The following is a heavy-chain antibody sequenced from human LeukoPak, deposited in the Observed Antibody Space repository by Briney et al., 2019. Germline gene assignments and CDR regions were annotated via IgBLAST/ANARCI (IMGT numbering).Heavy chain of an antibody. CDR1: GASISGYY. CDR3: ARHYSSDPFDY. V-gene: IGHV4-59*08. J-gene: IGHJ4*02. CDR2: IDYSGST. Sequence: SETLSLTCSVSGASISGYYWSWIRQPPGKGQEWIGYIDYSGSTNYSPSLKSRITISADTSKNQFSLKLTSLTAADTALYFCARHYSSDPFDYWGQGTLVTVSS. D-gene: IGHD2-21*01.